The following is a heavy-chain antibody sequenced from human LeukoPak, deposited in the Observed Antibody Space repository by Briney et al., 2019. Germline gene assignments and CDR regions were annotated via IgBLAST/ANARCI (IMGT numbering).Heavy chain of an antibody. CDR2: ISSSGNTI. V-gene: IGHV3-48*03. CDR3: ARDGRYYYGMDV. Sequence: PGGSLRLSCAASEFTFTSYELNWVRQAPGKGLEWVSYISSSGNTISYADSVKGRFTISRDNAKNTLYLQMNSLRAEDTAVYYCARDGRYYYGMDVWGQGTTVTVSS. CDR1: EFTFTSYE. D-gene: IGHD1-26*01. J-gene: IGHJ6*02.